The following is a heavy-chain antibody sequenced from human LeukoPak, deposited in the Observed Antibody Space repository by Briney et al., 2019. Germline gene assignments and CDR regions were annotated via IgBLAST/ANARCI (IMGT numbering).Heavy chain of an antibody. CDR1: GGSISSSSYY. V-gene: IGHV4-39*01. J-gene: IGHJ3*02. CDR2: IYYSGST. Sequence: PSETLSLTCTVSGGSISSSSYYWGWIRQPPEKGLEWIGSIYYSGSTYYNPSLKSRVTISVDTSKNQFSLKLSSVTAADTAVYYCARPRVPGHDAFDIWGQGTMVTVSS. CDR3: ARPRVPGHDAFDI.